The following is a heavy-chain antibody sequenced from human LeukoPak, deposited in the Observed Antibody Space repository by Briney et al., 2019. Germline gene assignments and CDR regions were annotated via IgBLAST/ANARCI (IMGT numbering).Heavy chain of an antibody. D-gene: IGHD4-23*01. V-gene: IGHV3-21*04. CDR3: ARGEVTGWNY. CDR2: ISSSSSYI. Sequence: GGSLRLSCAASGFTFSSYAMSWVRQAPGKGLEWVSSISSSSSYIYYADSVKGRFTISRDNAKNSLYLQMNSLRAEDTALYYCARGEVTGWNYWGQGTPVTVSS. J-gene: IGHJ4*02. CDR1: GFTFSSYA.